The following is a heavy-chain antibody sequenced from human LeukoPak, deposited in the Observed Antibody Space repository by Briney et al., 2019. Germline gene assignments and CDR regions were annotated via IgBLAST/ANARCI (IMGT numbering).Heavy chain of an antibody. Sequence: GGSLRLSYAASGFTFDDYAMHWVRQAPGKGLEWVSGISWNSGSIGYADSVKGRFTISRDNAKNSLYLQMNSLRAEDTALYYCATDQFANSNYLFDYWGQGTLVTVFS. CDR2: ISWNSGSI. J-gene: IGHJ4*02. CDR1: GFTFDDYA. V-gene: IGHV3-9*01. D-gene: IGHD4-11*01. CDR3: ATDQFANSNYLFDY.